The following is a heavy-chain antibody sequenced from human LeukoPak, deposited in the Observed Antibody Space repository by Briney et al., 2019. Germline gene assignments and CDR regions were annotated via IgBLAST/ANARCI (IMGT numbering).Heavy chain of an antibody. CDR1: GFRLSDYS. J-gene: IGHJ4*02. CDR3: ARGERGSNWADY. Sequence: GGSLRLSCAASGFRLSDYSMNWVRQAPGMGLEWVACISSSGSHIYYADSMKGRFTISRDNAKNSLYLQMNSLRVEDTAVYYCARGERGSNWADYWGQGTLVTVSS. V-gene: IGHV3-21*01. D-gene: IGHD6-13*01. CDR2: ISSSGSHI.